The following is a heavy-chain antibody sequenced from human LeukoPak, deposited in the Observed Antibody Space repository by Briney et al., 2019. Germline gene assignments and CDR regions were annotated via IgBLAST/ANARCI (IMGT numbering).Heavy chain of an antibody. CDR2: ISYGGIDK. CDR1: GFNFSSYA. Sequence: GGSLRLSCAASGFNFSSYAMHWVRQAPGEGLEWVGLISYGGIDKSYADSVKGRFTISRDSSKRTPYLQMNSLRAEDTAMYYCARESWSDSVAFDIWGLGTMVIVSS. J-gene: IGHJ3*02. V-gene: IGHV3-30*04. CDR3: ARESWSDSVAFDI. D-gene: IGHD3-3*01.